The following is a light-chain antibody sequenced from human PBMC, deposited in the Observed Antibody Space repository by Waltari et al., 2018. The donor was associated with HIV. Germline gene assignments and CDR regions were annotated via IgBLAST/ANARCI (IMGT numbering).Light chain of an antibody. Sequence: QSVLLQPPSVSGAPGQRVTIPCTGSLPTIGAGFDVHWYQQLPGIAPKLLIYAANNRRSGVPDRSSGSKSGTSASLAITGLQSEDEGDYYCHSYDGSLSSYVFASGTRVTVL. CDR2: AAN. CDR3: HSYDGSLSSYV. V-gene: IGLV1-40*01. CDR1: LPTIGAGFD. J-gene: IGLJ1*01.